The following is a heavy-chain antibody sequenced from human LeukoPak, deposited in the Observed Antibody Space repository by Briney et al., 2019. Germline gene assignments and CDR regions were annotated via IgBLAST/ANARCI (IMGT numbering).Heavy chain of an antibody. CDR2: ISSSSSYI. J-gene: IGHJ6*03. CDR1: GFTFSSYS. V-gene: IGHV3-21*01. D-gene: IGHD4-23*01. CDR3: ARDGDTVLTRGYYYYMDV. Sequence: GGSLRLSCAASGFTFSSYSMNWVRQAPGKGLEWVSSISSSSSYIYYADSVKGRFTISKDNAKKSLYLQMNSLRAEDTAVYYCARDGDTVLTRGYYYYMDVWGKGTTVTVSS.